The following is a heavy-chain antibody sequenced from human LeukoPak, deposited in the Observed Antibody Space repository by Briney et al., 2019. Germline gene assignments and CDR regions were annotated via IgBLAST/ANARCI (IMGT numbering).Heavy chain of an antibody. D-gene: IGHD4-11*01. V-gene: IGHV4-59*01. CDR3: ARGTVTLYYYYGMHV. Sequence: SETLSLTCTVSGGSISSYYWSWIRQPPGKGLEWIGYIYYSGSTNYNPSLKSRVTISVDTSKNQFSLKLSSVTAADTAVYYCARGTVTLYYYYGMHVWGQGTTVTVSS. CDR1: GGSISSYY. J-gene: IGHJ6*02. CDR2: IYYSGST.